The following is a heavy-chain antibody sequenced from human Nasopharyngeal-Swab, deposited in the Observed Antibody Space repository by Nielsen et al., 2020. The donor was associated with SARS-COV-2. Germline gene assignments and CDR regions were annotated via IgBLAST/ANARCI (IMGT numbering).Heavy chain of an antibody. CDR1: NYTFIDYC. CDR2: ISAYSGKT. V-gene: IGHV1-18*04. CDR3: ATDGPLRAYYMDV. J-gene: IGHJ6*03. Sequence: ASVKVSCKASNYTFIDYCISWVRQAPGQGLEWMGWISAYSGKTDYAQKFQDRVTMTTDTSTSTAYMELRTLRSDDTAVYYCATDGPLRAYYMDVRGKGTTVSVSS.